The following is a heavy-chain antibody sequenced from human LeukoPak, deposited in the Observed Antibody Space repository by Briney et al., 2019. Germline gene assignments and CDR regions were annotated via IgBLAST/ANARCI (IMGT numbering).Heavy chain of an antibody. Sequence: GESLRLSCATSGLTFSFYGMHWVRQAPGKGLEWVTFIQYDGSYKFYADSVQGRFSISRDNSKNTLFLQMNSLRADDTAVYYCAKTSDQLLYSKFDFWGQGTLVTVSS. CDR1: GLTFSFYG. CDR3: AKTSDQLLYSKFDF. CDR2: IQYDGSYK. V-gene: IGHV3-30*02. D-gene: IGHD2-2*02. J-gene: IGHJ4*02.